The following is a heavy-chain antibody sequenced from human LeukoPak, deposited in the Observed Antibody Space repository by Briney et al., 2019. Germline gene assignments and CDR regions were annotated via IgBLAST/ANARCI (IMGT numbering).Heavy chain of an antibody. CDR2: IYYSGST. Sequence: SETLSLTCTVSGGSISSYHWSWTRQPPGKGLEWIGYIYYSGSTNYNPSLKSRVTISADTSKNQFSLKLSSVNAADTAVYYCARGSETGITDYWGQGTLVTVSS. CDR3: ARGSETGITDY. J-gene: IGHJ4*02. V-gene: IGHV4-59*01. CDR1: GGSISSYH. D-gene: IGHD1-1*01.